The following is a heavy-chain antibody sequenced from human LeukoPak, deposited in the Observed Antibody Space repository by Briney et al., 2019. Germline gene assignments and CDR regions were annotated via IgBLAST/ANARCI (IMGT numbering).Heavy chain of an antibody. J-gene: IGHJ4*02. D-gene: IGHD3-22*01. CDR2: ISSSSSYI. CDR1: GFTFSSYS. V-gene: IGHV3-21*01. CDR3: ARGTYDSSFGSTFDY. Sequence: GGSLRLSCAASGFTFSSYSMNWVRQAPGKALEWVSSISSSSSYIYYADSVKGRFTISRDNAKNSLYLQMNSLRAEDTAVYYCARGTYDSSFGSTFDYWDQGTLVTVSS.